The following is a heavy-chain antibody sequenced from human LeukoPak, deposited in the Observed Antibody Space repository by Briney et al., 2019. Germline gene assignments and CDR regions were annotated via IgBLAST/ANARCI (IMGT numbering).Heavy chain of an antibody. Sequence: GASVKVSCKVSGYTFTSYAMNWVRQAPGQGLEWMGWINTNTGNPTYAQGFTGRFVFSLDTSVSTAYLQISSLKAEDTAVYYCARNLMVRGVIMIDYWGQGTLVTVSS. CDR3: ARNLMVRGVIMIDY. CDR1: GYTFTSYA. D-gene: IGHD3-10*01. J-gene: IGHJ4*02. V-gene: IGHV7-4-1*02. CDR2: INTNTGNP.